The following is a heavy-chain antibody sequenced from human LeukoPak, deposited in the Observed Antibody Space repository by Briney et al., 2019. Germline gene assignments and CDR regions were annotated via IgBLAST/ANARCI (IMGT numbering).Heavy chain of an antibody. J-gene: IGHJ6*03. CDR2: INTNTGNP. CDR3: ARPELRWSAYYYMDV. Sequence: SVKVSCKASGYTFTSYAMNWVRQAPGQGLEWMGWINTNTGNPTYAQGFTGRFVFSLDTSVSTAYLQISTLKAEDTAVYYCARPELRWSAYYYMDVWGKGTTVTVSS. V-gene: IGHV7-4-1*02. D-gene: IGHD4-23*01. CDR1: GYTFTSYA.